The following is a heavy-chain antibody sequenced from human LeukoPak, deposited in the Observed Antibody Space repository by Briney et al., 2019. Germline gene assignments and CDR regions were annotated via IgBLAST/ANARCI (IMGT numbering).Heavy chain of an antibody. CDR2: IYYSGST. CDR1: GGSLSSYY. V-gene: IGHV4-59*01. CDR3: ARATKYSIAVAYFDY. D-gene: IGHD6-19*01. Sequence: SETLSLTCTVSGGSLSSYYWSWIRQPPGKGLEWIGYIYYSGSTNYNPSLKSRVTISVDTSKNQFSLKLSSVTAADTAVYYCARATKYSIAVAYFDYWGQGTLVTVSS. J-gene: IGHJ4*02.